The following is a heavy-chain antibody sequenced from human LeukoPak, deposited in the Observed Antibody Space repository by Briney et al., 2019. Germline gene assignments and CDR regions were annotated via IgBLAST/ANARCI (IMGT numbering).Heavy chain of an antibody. CDR3: ARSSGYMSY. V-gene: IGHV4-38-2*02. J-gene: IGHJ4*02. CDR2: IYHSGST. Sequence: PSETLSLTCTVSHYSISSNYYWGWIRQPPGKGLEWIGGIYHSGSTYYNPSLKSRVTISVDTSKNLFSLKLTSVTAADTAVYYCARSSGYMSYWGQGTLVTVSS. CDR1: HYSISSNYY. D-gene: IGHD3-22*01.